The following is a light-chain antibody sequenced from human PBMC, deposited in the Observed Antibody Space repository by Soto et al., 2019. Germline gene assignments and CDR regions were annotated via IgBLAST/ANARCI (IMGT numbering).Light chain of an antibody. V-gene: IGLV2-18*01. Sequence: QSALTQPPSVSGSPGQSVTISCTGTSSDVGSYNRVSWYQQPPGTAPKLMIYEVSNRPSGVHDRFSGSKSGNTASLTISGLQAEDEADYYCSLYTSSSTWVFGGGTKLTVL. CDR3: SLYTSSSTWV. J-gene: IGLJ3*02. CDR1: SSDVGSYNR. CDR2: EVS.